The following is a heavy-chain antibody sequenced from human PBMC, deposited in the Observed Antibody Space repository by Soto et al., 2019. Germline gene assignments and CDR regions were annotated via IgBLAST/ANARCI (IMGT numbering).Heavy chain of an antibody. Sequence: EVQLVESGGGLVQPGGSLRLYCAAFGFNFNNYWMRWVRQAPGKGLEWVASIKQDGNEKYYVDSVKGRFTISRDNAENSLSLQMSSLRDEDTALYYCARDPWEYSSSLDSWGQGTLVTVSS. CDR3: ARDPWEYSSSLDS. J-gene: IGHJ4*02. V-gene: IGHV3-7*01. CDR2: IKQDGNEK. CDR1: GFNFNNYW. D-gene: IGHD6-6*01.